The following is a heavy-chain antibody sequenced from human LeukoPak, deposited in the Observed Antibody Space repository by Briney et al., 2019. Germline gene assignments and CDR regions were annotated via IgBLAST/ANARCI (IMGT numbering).Heavy chain of an antibody. J-gene: IGHJ1*01. CDR3: ARDTTGYCSSTSCHDYFQH. CDR1: GFTFSIYA. CDR2: TSYDGSNK. V-gene: IGHV3-30*04. Sequence: PGGSLRLSCAASGFTFSIYAMHWVRQAPGKGLEWVAVTSYDGSNKYYADSVKGRFTISRDISKNTLYLQMNSLRAEDTAVYYCARDTTGYCSSTSCHDYFQHWGQGTLVTVSS. D-gene: IGHD2-2*01.